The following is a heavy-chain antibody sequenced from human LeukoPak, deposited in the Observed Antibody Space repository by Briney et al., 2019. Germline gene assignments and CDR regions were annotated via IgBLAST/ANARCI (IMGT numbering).Heavy chain of an antibody. V-gene: IGHV3-7*01. D-gene: IGHD6-19*01. CDR1: GFTFSSYW. J-gene: IGHJ4*02. CDR2: IKQDGSEK. Sequence: QSGGSLRLSCAASGFTFSSYWMSWVRQAPGKGLEWVANIKQDGSEKYYVDSVKGRFTISRDNAKNSLYLQMNSLRAEDTAVYYCARTVKGYSSGWLYYFDYWGQGTLVTVSS. CDR3: ARTVKGYSSGWLYYFDY.